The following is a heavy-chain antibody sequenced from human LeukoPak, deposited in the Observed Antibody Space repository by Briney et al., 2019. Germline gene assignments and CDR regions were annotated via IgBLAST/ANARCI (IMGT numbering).Heavy chain of an antibody. J-gene: IGHJ4*02. V-gene: IGHV3-48*02. D-gene: IGHD3-22*01. CDR1: GFTFSSYS. Sequence: GGSLRLSCTVSGFTFSSYSMNWVRQAPGKGLEWVSHINGMSRTIFYADSVKGRFTVSRDNAKNSLYLQMNSLRDEDMAVYYCARANYYDLSGYPLADDYWGQGTLVTVSS. CDR3: ARANYYDLSGYPLADDY. CDR2: INGMSRTI.